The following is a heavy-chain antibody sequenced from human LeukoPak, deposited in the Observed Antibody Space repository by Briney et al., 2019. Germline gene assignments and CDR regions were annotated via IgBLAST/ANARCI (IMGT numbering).Heavy chain of an antibody. V-gene: IGHV3-23*01. D-gene: IGHD3-3*01. J-gene: IGHJ5*02. CDR3: AKGATFDWSGSS. CDR1: GFTFSSYA. CDR2: IGGSGGST. Sequence: GGSLRPSCAASGFTFSSYAMSWVRQAPGKGLEWVSAIGGSGGSTYYADSVKGRFTISRDNSKNTLYLQMNSLRAEDTAVYYCAKGATFDWSGSSWGQGTLVTVSS.